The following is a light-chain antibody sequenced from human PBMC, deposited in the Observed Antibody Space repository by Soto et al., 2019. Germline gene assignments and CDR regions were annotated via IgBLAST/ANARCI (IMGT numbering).Light chain of an antibody. CDR1: QSVSSN. CDR2: GAS. V-gene: IGKV3-15*01. CDR3: EQYNNWPPWT. J-gene: IGKJ1*01. Sequence: EIVMTQSPATLSVSPGERATLSCRASQSVSSNLAWYQQKPGQAPRLLIYGASTRATGIPARFSGSVSGTEFTLTISSLQSEDFAVYYREQYNNWPPWTFGQGTKGEIK.